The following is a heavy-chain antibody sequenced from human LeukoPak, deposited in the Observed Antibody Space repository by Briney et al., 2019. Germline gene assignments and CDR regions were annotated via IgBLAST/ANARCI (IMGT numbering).Heavy chain of an antibody. V-gene: IGHV4-31*03. CDR2: IYYSGST. CDR1: GGSISSGGYN. J-gene: IGHJ4*02. D-gene: IGHD1-26*01. Sequence: SQTLSLTCTVSGGSISSGGYNWSWIRQHPGKGLECIGYIYYSGSTYYNPSLKSRVTISVDTSKSQFSLKLSSVTAADTAVYYCARGSYVGPTSGYFDYWGQGTLVTVSS. CDR3: ARGSYVGPTSGYFDY.